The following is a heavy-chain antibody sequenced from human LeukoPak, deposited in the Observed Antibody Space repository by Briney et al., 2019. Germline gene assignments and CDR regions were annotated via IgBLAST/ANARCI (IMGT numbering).Heavy chain of an antibody. CDR2: IYTSGST. J-gene: IGHJ3*02. CDR1: GGSISSGTYY. D-gene: IGHD6-6*01. V-gene: IGHV4-61*02. Sequence: SQTLSLTCTVSGGSISSGTYYWTWIRQPAGKGLEWIGRIYTSGSTNYNPSLKSRVTISVDTSKNQFSLKLSSVTAADTAMYYCARDDPRSSSLPHNAFDIWGQGTMVTVSP. CDR3: ARDDPRSSSLPHNAFDI.